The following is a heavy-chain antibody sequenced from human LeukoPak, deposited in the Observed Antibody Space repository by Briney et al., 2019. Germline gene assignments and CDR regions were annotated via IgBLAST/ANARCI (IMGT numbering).Heavy chain of an antibody. CDR3: ARGKRYFDWLSPFDY. Sequence: GASVKVSCKASGGTFSSYAISWVRQAPGQGLEWMGGIIPMFGTANYAQKFQGRVTITADESTSTAYTELSSLRSEDTAVYYCARGKRYFDWLSPFDYWGQGTLVTVSS. V-gene: IGHV1-69*13. D-gene: IGHD3-9*01. CDR1: GGTFSSYA. CDR2: IIPMFGTA. J-gene: IGHJ4*02.